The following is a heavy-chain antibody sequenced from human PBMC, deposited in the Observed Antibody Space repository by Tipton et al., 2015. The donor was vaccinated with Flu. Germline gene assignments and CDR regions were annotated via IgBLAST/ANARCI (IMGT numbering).Heavy chain of an antibody. V-gene: IGHV5-51*03. CDR2: IYPGDSDT. CDR3: VRRDSLGWYYFGY. J-gene: IGHJ4*02. CDR1: GYSFTTYW. D-gene: IGHD6-19*01. Sequence: VQLVQSGAEVKNPGESLKISCKASGYSFTTYWIGWVRQMPGKGLEWKGIIYPGDSDTRYSPSFQGQVTVSADKTISTAYLQWTSLKASDSAMYYCVRRDSLGWYYFGYRGQGTLVTVSS.